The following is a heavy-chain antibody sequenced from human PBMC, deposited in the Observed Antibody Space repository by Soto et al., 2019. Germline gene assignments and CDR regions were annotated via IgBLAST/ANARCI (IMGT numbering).Heavy chain of an antibody. Sequence: GGSLRLSCATSGPSFSTYAMTWVRQAPGKGLEWVSTFNGNGGGTYYADSVKGRFTISRDNSKNTLYLQMDSLRAEDTATYYCAKDNSLHWFDPWGQGTLVTVSS. CDR3: AKDNSLHWFDP. D-gene: IGHD2-15*01. V-gene: IGHV3-23*01. CDR1: GPSFSTYA. CDR2: FNGNGGGT. J-gene: IGHJ5*02.